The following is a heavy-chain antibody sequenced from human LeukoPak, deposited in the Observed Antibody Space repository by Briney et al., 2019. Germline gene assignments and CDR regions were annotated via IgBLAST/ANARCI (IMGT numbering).Heavy chain of an antibody. CDR2: ISYDGNNK. CDR3: ATDNWGYIDY. Sequence: GRSLRLSCATSGFTFSSYAMHWVRQAPGKELEWVAVISYDGNNKYYADSVKGRFTISRDNSKNTLYLQMNSLRAGDTAVYYCATDNWGYIDYWGQGTLVTVSS. J-gene: IGHJ4*02. V-gene: IGHV3-30*04. D-gene: IGHD7-27*01. CDR1: GFTFSSYA.